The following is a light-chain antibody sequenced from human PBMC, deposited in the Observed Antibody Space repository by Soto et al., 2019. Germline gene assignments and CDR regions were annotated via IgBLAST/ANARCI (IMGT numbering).Light chain of an antibody. CDR3: QQSYSTPQT. CDR1: QGVHNF. CDR2: AAS. V-gene: IGKV1-39*01. J-gene: IGKJ4*01. Sequence: DIQMTQSPSAMSASVGDRVTITCRASQGVHNFLVWFQQKPGKAPKLLIYAASSLQSGVPSRFSGSGSGTDFTLTISSLQPEDFATYYCQQSYSTPQTFGGGTKVDIK.